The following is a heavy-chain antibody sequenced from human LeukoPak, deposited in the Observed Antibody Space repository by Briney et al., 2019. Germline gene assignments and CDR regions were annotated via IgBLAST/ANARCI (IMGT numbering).Heavy chain of an antibody. CDR2: ISSSSSYI. D-gene: IGHD3-10*01. J-gene: IGHJ3*02. V-gene: IGHV3-21*01. CDR1: GFTFSSYS. Sequence: GGSLRLSCAASGFTFSSYSMNWVRQAPGKGLEWVSSISSSSSYIYYAGSVKGRFTISRDNAKNSLYLQMNSLRAEDTAVYYCARDTVLLWFGELLTDDAFDIWGQGTMVTVSS. CDR3: ARDTVLLWFGELLTDDAFDI.